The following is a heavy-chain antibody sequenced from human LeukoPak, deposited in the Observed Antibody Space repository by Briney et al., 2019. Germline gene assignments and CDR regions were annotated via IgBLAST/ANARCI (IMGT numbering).Heavy chain of an antibody. CDR2: ISSSSSTI. CDR1: GLTISSYS. CDR3: ARGGGYSYTSRDVGYFDN. J-gene: IGHJ4*02. V-gene: IGHV3-48*01. D-gene: IGHD5-12*01. Sequence: PGGSLRLSCAASGLTISSYSMNWVRQAPGKGLQWVSYISSSSSTIYYADSLKGRFTISRDNGRNSLYLQMNSLRAEDTAVYYCARGGGYSYTSRDVGYFDNWGQGTLVTVSS.